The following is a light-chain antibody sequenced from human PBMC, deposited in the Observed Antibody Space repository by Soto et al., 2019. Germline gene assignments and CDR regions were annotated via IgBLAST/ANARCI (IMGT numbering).Light chain of an antibody. CDR1: QSVSSN. CDR3: QQYGNSPLT. J-gene: IGKJ4*01. V-gene: IGKV3-20*01. Sequence: RVLTQSPAPLSVSPGEGATRSCRASQSVSSNLAWYQQKPGQAPRLLIYGASSRATGIPDRFSGSGSGTDFTLTISRLEPEDFAVYYCQQYGNSPLTFGGGTKVDNK. CDR2: GAS.